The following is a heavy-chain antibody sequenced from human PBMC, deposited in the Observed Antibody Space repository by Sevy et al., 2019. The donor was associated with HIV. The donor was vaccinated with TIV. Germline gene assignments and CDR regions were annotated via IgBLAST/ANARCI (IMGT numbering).Heavy chain of an antibody. CDR2: INPNSGGT. Sequence: ASVKVSCKASGYSFTAYHIHWVRQAPGQGLEWMGWINPNSGGTNYAQKFQGRVTMTRDTSISTAFMELSRLRSDDTAVYYCARDRGSGWYSDFDYWGQRTLVTVSS. CDR1: GYSFTAYH. V-gene: IGHV1-2*02. CDR3: ARDRGSGWYSDFDY. D-gene: IGHD6-19*01. J-gene: IGHJ4*02.